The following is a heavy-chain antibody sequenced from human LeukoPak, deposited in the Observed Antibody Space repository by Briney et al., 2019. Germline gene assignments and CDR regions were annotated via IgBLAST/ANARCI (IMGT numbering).Heavy chain of an antibody. Sequence: GRSLRLSCAASGFTFSSYGMHWVRQAPGKGLEWVAVIWYDGSNKYYADSVKGRFTISRENAKNSLYLQMNSLRAGDTAVYYCARSIASGSSGYDFNWYFDLWGRGTLVTVSS. J-gene: IGHJ2*01. CDR2: IWYDGSNK. V-gene: IGHV3-33*01. D-gene: IGHD5-12*01. CDR3: ARSIASGSSGYDFNWYFDL. CDR1: GFTFSSYG.